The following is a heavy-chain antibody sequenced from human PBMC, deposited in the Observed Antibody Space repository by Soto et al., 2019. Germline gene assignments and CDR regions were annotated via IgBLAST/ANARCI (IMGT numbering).Heavy chain of an antibody. J-gene: IGHJ4*02. CDR1: GFTFSSYA. CDR2: ISYDGSNK. CDR3: ARSSAGDRYYFDY. V-gene: IGHV3-30-3*01. Sequence: PGGSLRLSCAASGFTFSSYAIHWVRQAPGKGLEWVAVISYDGSNKYYADSVKGRCTISRDNSKNTLYLQMNSLRAEDTAVYYCARSSAGDRYYFDYWGQGTRVTVSA. D-gene: IGHD6-13*01.